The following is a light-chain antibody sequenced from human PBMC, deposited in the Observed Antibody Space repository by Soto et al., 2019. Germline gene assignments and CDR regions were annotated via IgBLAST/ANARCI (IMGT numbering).Light chain of an antibody. V-gene: IGLV1-44*01. CDR3: AAWDDSRNAWV. Sequence: QSVLSQTPSVSGTLGQRVIISCSGSNSNIEGNAVNWYHQVPGTAPKLLIYKNNHRPSGVSDRFSGSKSGTSASLAISGLQSADETDYYCAAWDDSRNAWVFGGGTQLTVL. J-gene: IGLJ3*02. CDR2: KNN. CDR1: NSNIEGNA.